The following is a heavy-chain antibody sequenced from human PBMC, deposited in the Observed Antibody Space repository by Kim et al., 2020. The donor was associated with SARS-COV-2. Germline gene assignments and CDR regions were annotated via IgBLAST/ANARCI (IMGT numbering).Heavy chain of an antibody. Sequence: ADSVRGRFTIPRDNSKNTLYLQMTSLGAEDTAVYYCAKDRATMNSYGMDVWGQGTTVTVSS. CDR3: AKDRATMNSYGMDV. D-gene: IGHD5-12*01. V-gene: IGHV3-30*02. J-gene: IGHJ6*02.